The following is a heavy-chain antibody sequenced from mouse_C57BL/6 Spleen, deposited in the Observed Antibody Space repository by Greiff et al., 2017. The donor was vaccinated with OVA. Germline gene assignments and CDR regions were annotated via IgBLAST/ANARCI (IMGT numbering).Heavy chain of an antibody. Sequence: EVKLMESGGGLVKPGGSLKLSCAASGFTFSDYGMHWVRQAPEKGLEWVAYISSGSSTIYYADTVKGRFTIPRDNAKNTLFLQMTSLRSEDTAMYYCARGNYYGSRNYFDYWGQGTTLTVSS. CDR3: ARGNYYGSRNYFDY. D-gene: IGHD1-1*01. J-gene: IGHJ2*01. CDR1: GFTFSDYG. CDR2: ISSGSSTI. V-gene: IGHV5-17*01.